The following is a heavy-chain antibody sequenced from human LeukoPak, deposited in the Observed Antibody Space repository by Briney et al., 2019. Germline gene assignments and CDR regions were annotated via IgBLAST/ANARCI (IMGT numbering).Heavy chain of an antibody. J-gene: IGHJ2*01. D-gene: IGHD6-19*01. CDR3: AKEPSSGAWYFDL. CDR1: GFTFSSYG. CDR2: ISYDGSNK. Sequence: GGSLRLSCAASGFTFSSYGMHWVRQAPGKGLEWVAVISYDGSNKYYADSVKGRFTISRDNSKNTLYLQMNSLRAEDTAVYYCAKEPSSGAWYFDLWGRGTLVTVSS. V-gene: IGHV3-30*18.